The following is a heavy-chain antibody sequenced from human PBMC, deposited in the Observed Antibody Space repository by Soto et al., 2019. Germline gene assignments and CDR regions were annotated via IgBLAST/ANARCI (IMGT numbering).Heavy chain of an antibody. CDR1: GGSISSYY. Sequence: SETLSLTCTVPGGSISSYYWSWIRQPPGKGLEWIGYIYNSGSTNYNPSLKSRVTISVDTSKNQFSLKLRSVTAADTAVYYCAYGDSRGPFDSWGQGTLVTVSS. CDR2: IYNSGST. CDR3: AYGDSRGPFDS. V-gene: IGHV4-59*01. J-gene: IGHJ4*02. D-gene: IGHD4-17*01.